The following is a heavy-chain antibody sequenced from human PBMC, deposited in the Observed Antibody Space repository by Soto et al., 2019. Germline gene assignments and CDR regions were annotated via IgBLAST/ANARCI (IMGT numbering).Heavy chain of an antibody. V-gene: IGHV1-18*01. D-gene: IGHD2-2*01. CDR1: GYTFTTYR. CDR3: SRLGYCRSTRCTLTYGMEV. J-gene: IGHJ6*02. CDR2: ISAYNGNT. Sequence: ASVNVSFKSSGYTFTTYRISGVRQAPGQGRDGVGLISAYNGNTNYAQKLQGRLTMTTDTSTSTAYIELRSLRAYGTSVYYCSRLGYCRSTRCTLTYGMEVWREGTKVTV.